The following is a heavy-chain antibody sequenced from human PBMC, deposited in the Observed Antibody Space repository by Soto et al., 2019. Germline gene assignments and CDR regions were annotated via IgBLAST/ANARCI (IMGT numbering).Heavy chain of an antibody. Sequence: SETLSLTCAVYGGSFSGYYWSWIRQPPGKGLEWIGEINHSGSTNYNPSLKSRVTISVDTSKNQFSLKLSSVTAADTAVYYCARGPSMPLYCSSTSCYDPYWGQGTLVTVSS. J-gene: IGHJ4*02. V-gene: IGHV4-34*01. D-gene: IGHD2-2*01. CDR3: ARGPSMPLYCSSTSCYDPY. CDR2: INHSGST. CDR1: GGSFSGYY.